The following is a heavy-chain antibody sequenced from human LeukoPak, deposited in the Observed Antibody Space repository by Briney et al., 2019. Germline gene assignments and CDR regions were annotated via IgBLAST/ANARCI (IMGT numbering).Heavy chain of an antibody. CDR3: ARALSRTGDDY. V-gene: IGHV1-69*05. CDR2: IIPIFGTA. J-gene: IGHJ4*02. CDR1: GGTFSSYA. D-gene: IGHD7-27*01. Sequence: ASVTVSCKASGGTFSSYAISWVRQAPGQGLEWMGGIIPIFGTANYAQKFQGRVTMTRDTSTSTVYMELSSLRSEDTAVYYCARALSRTGDDYWGQGTLVTVSS.